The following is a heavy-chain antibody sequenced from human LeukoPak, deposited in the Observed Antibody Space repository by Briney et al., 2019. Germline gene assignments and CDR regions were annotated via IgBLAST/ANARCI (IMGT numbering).Heavy chain of an antibody. CDR1: GFTVSSNY. J-gene: IGHJ4*02. Sequence: PGGSLSLSCAASGFTVSSNYMSWVRQAPGKGLEWVSVIYSGGSTYYADSVKGRFTISRDNSKNTPYLQMNSLRAEDTAVYYCARDPFSIAAAGTGYWGQGTLVTVSS. CDR2: IYSGGST. V-gene: IGHV3-66*01. CDR3: ARDPFSIAAAGTGY. D-gene: IGHD6-13*01.